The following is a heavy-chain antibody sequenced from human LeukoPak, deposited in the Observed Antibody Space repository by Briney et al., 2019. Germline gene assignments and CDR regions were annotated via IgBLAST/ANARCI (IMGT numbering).Heavy chain of an antibody. Sequence: GGSLRLSCEASGITFNNYWLHWVRQAPGKGLVWVSRVDTDGSGTTYADSVKGRFTVSRDNAKNTLYLQMISLRAEDTAVYYCARGGYSSGLDYWGQGILVTVSS. CDR1: GITFNNYW. J-gene: IGHJ4*02. V-gene: IGHV3-74*01. CDR3: ARGGYSSGLDY. D-gene: IGHD6-19*01. CDR2: VDTDGSGT.